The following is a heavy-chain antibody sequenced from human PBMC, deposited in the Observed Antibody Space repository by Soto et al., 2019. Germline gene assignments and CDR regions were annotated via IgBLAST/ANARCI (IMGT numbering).Heavy chain of an antibody. V-gene: IGHV4-59*01. CDR2: IYDDGSA. J-gene: IGHJ5*02. CDR1: GGSISSSY. CDR3: ARDKYCSGGSCRKNWFDP. D-gene: IGHD2-15*01. Sequence: SESLSLTCTVSGGSISSSYWSWIRQPPGKGLEWLAYIYDDGSANYNPSLKSRATISLDMSKNQFSLKLTSVTAADTAVYYCARDKYCSGGSCRKNWFDPWGQGTLVTVSS.